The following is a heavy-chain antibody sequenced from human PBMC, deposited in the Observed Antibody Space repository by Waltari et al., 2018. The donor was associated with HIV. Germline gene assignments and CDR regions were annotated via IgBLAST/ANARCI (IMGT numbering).Heavy chain of an antibody. D-gene: IGHD3-9*01. V-gene: IGHV3-74*01. CDR2: INSDGSTR. CDR3: ARASHYIEFSTFDGDYYFDL. J-gene: IGHJ4*02. Sequence: VQLVASGGGSIKTGGSLSLSRAASGVSVRNHWMYWVRQGPGKGLVWVARINSDGSTRNYADAVKGRFVISRDNSRNTVYLQLNSVKVEDTAVYFCARASHYIEFSTFDGDYYFDLWGRGTRVAVSS. CDR1: GVSVRNHW.